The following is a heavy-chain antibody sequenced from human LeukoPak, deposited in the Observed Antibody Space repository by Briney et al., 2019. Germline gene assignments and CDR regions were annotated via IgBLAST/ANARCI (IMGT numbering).Heavy chain of an antibody. CDR1: GYSISSGYD. V-gene: IGHV4-38-2*02. J-gene: IGHJ3*02. D-gene: IGHD2-2*02. CDR2: IYYRRTT. Sequence: SETLSLTCTVSGYSISSGYDWGWIRQPPGKGLEWIGSIYYRRTTYYNPSLKSRVTISVDTSKNQFSLRLSSMTAADTAVYYCARDLYLHDAFDIWGQGTMVTVSS. CDR3: ARDLYLHDAFDI.